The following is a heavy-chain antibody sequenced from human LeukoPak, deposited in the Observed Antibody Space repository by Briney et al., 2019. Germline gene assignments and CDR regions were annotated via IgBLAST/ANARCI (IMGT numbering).Heavy chain of an antibody. V-gene: IGHV1-69*05. CDR1: GGTFSSYA. J-gene: IGHJ3*02. Sequence: ASVKVSCKASGGTFSSYAISWVRQAPGQGLEWMGRIIPIFGTANYAQKFQGRVTITTDESTSTAYMELSSLRAEDTAIYFCAKGGSFSFDMWGQGTKVTVSS. CDR2: IIPIFGTA. CDR3: AKGGSFSFDM. D-gene: IGHD5-12*01.